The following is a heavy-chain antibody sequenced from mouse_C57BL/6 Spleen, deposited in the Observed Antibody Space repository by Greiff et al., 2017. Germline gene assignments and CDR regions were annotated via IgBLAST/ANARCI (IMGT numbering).Heavy chain of an antibody. V-gene: IGHV5-6*01. CDR2: ISSGGSYT. Sequence: EVMLVESGGDLVKPGGSLKLSCAASGFTFSSYGMSWVRQTPDKRLEWVATISSGGSYTDYPDRVKGRFTLSIDNTKNTLYLQMSSLKSEDTAMYYGARGDYYAMDYWGQGTSVTVSS. CDR3: ARGDYYAMDY. CDR1: GFTFSSYG. J-gene: IGHJ4*01.